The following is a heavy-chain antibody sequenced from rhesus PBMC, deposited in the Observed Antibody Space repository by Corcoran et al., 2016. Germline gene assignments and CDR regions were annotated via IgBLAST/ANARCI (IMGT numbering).Heavy chain of an antibody. CDR3: GRGRVVNDGGLDS. CDR2: VFGDGRST. CDR1: GASVYGTS. J-gene: IGHJ4*01. D-gene: IGHD3-28*01. Sequence: QVQLQESGPGLVNPSETLSPPCAVPGASVYGTSWSWIRQPQGKGLEWIGRVFGDGRSTSYNPSLTSRVTISRDTSKNQFSLKLDSVTAADSAVYYCGRGRVVNDGGLDSWGQGVLVTVSS. V-gene: IGHV4-147*01.